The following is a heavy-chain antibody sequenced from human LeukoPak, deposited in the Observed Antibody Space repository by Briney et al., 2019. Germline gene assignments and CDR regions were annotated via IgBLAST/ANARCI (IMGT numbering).Heavy chain of an antibody. CDR1: GGSISSDSYY. CDR3: ARQSFAPFQVGPETPIES. CDR2: INTSGNT. V-gene: IGHV4-61*02. J-gene: IGHJ4*02. D-gene: IGHD1-26*01. Sequence: SETLSLTCVSGGSISSDSYYWTWIRQPAGKGLEWIGRINTSGNTNYNPSLKSRVTISVDTSKNQFSLKLTSVTAADTAVYYCARQSFAPFQVGPETPIESWGQGTLVTVSS.